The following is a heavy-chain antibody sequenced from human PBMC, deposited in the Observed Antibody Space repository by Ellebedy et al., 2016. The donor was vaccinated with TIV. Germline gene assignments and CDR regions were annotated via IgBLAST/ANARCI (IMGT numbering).Heavy chain of an antibody. Sequence: GESLKISXQGSGYSFTKYWIGWVRQKPGKGLEWMGIIYPEEADIRYSPSFQGQVTISVDKALHTVYLQWSSLQASDTAIYYCARYGPGVAGTISEYFQKWGQGTLVIVSS. CDR1: GYSFTKYW. CDR3: ARYGPGVAGTISEYFQK. D-gene: IGHD1-1*01. CDR2: IYPEEADI. V-gene: IGHV5-51*01. J-gene: IGHJ1*01.